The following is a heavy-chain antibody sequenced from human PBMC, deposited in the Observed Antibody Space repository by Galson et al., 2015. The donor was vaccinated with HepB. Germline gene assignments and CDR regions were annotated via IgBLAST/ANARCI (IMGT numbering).Heavy chain of an antibody. CDR3: ARVRHDRAGQYILYYYYGLDV. Sequence: SETLSITCAMHDESLSDDDWTWLRQPPGKGLEWIGSINNSGDTKYTPSLNSRVTISIDRPNNQFSLKLTSMTAADTAVYYCARVRHDRAGQYILYYYYGLDVGGPGTPVIVSS. D-gene: IGHD3-16*01. V-gene: IGHV4-34*01. CDR2: INNSGDT. CDR1: DESLSDDD. J-gene: IGHJ6*02.